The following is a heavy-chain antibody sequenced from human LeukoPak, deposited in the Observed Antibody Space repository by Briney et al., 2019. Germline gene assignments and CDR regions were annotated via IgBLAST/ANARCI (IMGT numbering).Heavy chain of an antibody. D-gene: IGHD1-26*01. CDR2: IYHSGST. V-gene: IGHV4-38-2*02. J-gene: IGHJ5*02. CDR3: ARRGSGSYYGWWFDP. Sequence: PSETLSLTCTVSGYSISSGYYWGWIRQPPGKGLEWIGSIYHSGSTYYNPSLKSRVTISVDTSKNQFSLKLSSVTAADTAVYYCARRGSGSYYGWWFDPWGQGTLVTVSS. CDR1: GYSISSGYY.